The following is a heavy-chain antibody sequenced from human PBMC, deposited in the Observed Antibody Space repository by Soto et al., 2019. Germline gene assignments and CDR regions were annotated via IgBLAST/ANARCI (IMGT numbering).Heavy chain of an antibody. D-gene: IGHD2-2*01. CDR3: ARVVPGAEAWFGS. Sequence: DSVKVSCKTSGYTFSNYGITWVRQAPGQPLEWLGWISLYSDGTNYAQKFQGRVSMTTDTSTTTAYMELRSLRSDDTAVYYCARVVPGAEAWFGSWGQGTLGTVSS. CDR2: ISLYSDGT. V-gene: IGHV1-18*01. J-gene: IGHJ5*01. CDR1: GYTFSNYG.